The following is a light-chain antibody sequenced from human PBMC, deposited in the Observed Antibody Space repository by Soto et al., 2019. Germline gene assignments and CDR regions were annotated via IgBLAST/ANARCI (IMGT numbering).Light chain of an antibody. CDR1: QSISSSY. J-gene: IGKJ2*01. CDR3: QQYGRSPYT. V-gene: IGKV3-20*01. Sequence: EIVLTQSPGTLSLSPGERATLSCRASQSISSSYLAWNQQKPGQAPRLLIYGASSRATGIPDRFSGSGSGTEFTLTISRLEPEDFAVYYCQQYGRSPYTFGHGTKLEIK. CDR2: GAS.